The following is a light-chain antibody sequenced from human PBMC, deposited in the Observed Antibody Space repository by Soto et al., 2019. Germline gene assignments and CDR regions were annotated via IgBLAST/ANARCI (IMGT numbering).Light chain of an antibody. CDR3: HQYGESWT. Sequence: EAVLPQTPGTLSLFPGERATLSCRASQSVTKNYVAWYQQKPGQAPRPLIYGISKRATGIPDRFSGSGSGTDFTLTISRLEPEDFAVYYCHQYGESWTFGQATKVDI. CDR2: GIS. V-gene: IGKV3-20*01. CDR1: QSVTKNY. J-gene: IGKJ1*01.